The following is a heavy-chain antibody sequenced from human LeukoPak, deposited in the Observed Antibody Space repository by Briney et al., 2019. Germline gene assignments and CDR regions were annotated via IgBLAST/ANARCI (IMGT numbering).Heavy chain of an antibody. J-gene: IGHJ4*02. D-gene: IGHD3-22*01. CDR2: IYPGDSAT. Sequence: GESLKISCKGSGYSFTSYWIGWVRQMPGKGLEWMGIIYPGDSATRYSPSFQGQVTISADKSISTAYLQWSSLKASDTAMYYCARLGRYDNSGYYYAYWGQGIQVTVSS. CDR3: ARLGRYDNSGYYYAY. CDR1: GYSFTSYW. V-gene: IGHV5-51*01.